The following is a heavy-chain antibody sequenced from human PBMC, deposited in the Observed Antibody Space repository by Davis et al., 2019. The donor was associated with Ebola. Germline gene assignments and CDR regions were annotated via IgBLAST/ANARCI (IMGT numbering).Heavy chain of an antibody. Sequence: MPSETLSPTCTVLGGSISSGGYYCSWIRQHPGKGLEWLGYIYYSGSTYYNPSLKSRVTISVDTSKNQFSLKLSSVTAADTAVYYCARDDGDYDLDYWGQGTLVTVSS. CDR2: IYYSGST. CDR1: GGSISSGGYY. J-gene: IGHJ4*02. V-gene: IGHV4-31*03. D-gene: IGHD4-17*01. CDR3: ARDDGDYDLDY.